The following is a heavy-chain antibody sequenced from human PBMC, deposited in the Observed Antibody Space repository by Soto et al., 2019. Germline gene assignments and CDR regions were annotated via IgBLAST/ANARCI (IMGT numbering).Heavy chain of an antibody. J-gene: IGHJ6*02. CDR2: IIPIFGTA. D-gene: IGHD2-8*01. V-gene: IGHV1-69*13. Sequence: GASVKVSCKASGGTFSSYAISWVRQAPGQGLEWMGGIIPIFGTANYAQKFQGRVTITADESTSTAYMELSSLSSEDTAVYYCARDQSSYCTNGVCHYYYYYGMDVWGQGTTVTVSS. CDR3: ARDQSSYCTNGVCHYYYYYGMDV. CDR1: GGTFSSYA.